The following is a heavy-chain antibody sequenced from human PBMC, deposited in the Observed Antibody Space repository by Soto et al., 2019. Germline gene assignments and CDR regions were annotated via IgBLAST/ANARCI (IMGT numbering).Heavy chain of an antibody. D-gene: IGHD6-13*01. CDR1: GFTFSSYS. CDR3: ARTALGRIAAAGRGWFDP. V-gene: IGHV3-48*02. Sequence: GGSLRLSCAASGFTFSSYSMNWVRQAPGKGLEWVSYISSSSSTIYYADSVKGRFTISRDNAKNSLYLQMNSLRDEDTAVYYCARTALGRIAAAGRGWFDPWGQGTLVTVS. CDR2: ISSSSSTI. J-gene: IGHJ5*02.